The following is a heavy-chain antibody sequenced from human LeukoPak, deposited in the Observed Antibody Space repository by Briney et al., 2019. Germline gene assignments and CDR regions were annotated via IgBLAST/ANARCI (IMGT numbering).Heavy chain of an antibody. D-gene: IGHD2-2*01. J-gene: IGHJ4*02. CDR1: GGSFSGYY. V-gene: IGHV4-34*01. Sequence: SETLSLTCAVYGGSFSGYYWSWIRQPPGKGLEWIGEINHSGSTNYNPSLKSRVTISVDTSKNQFSLKLSSVTAADTAVYYCARGMPPDSSTSCHDYWGQGTLVTVSS. CDR3: ARGMPPDSSTSCHDY. CDR2: INHSGST.